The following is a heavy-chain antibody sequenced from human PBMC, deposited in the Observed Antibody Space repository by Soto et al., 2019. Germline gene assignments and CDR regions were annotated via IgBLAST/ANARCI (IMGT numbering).Heavy chain of an antibody. CDR3: ARTRTSSHYYDMDV. Sequence: GESLKISCVGSGYSFTTYWLACVRQMPGKGLEWMGIIYPGDYGTRYSPSFQGQVTISADKSISTAYLQWSSLKASDSAMYYCARTRTSSHYYDMDVWGQGTTVTVSS. V-gene: IGHV5-51*01. CDR2: IYPGDYGT. D-gene: IGHD6-13*01. J-gene: IGHJ6*02. CDR1: GYSFTTYW.